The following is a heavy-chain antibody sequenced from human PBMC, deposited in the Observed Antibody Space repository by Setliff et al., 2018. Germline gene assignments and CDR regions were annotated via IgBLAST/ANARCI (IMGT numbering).Heavy chain of an antibody. CDR1: RFAFRSYE. D-gene: IGHD6-19*01. CDR2: ITTSGSTI. J-gene: IGHJ3*02. Sequence: GESLKISCAASRFAFRSYEMNWVRQAPGKGLEWISYITTSGSTIYYADSVKGRFTISRDNAKNSLYLQMNSLRAEDTAVYYCASHEPWLWNAFDIWGQGTMVTVSS. CDR3: ASHEPWLWNAFDI. V-gene: IGHV3-48*03.